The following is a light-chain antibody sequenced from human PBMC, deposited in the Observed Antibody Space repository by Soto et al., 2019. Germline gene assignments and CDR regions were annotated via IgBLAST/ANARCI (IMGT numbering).Light chain of an antibody. CDR2: DAS. J-gene: IGKJ1*01. Sequence: DIQMTQSPSTLSASIGDRVTITCRASQGISNWLAWYQQKPGKAPKLLIYDASSLESGVPSRFSGSGSGTDFTLTISRLEPEDFAVYYCQQYGSSPRTFGQGTKVDIK. CDR3: QQYGSSPRT. V-gene: IGKV1-5*01. CDR1: QGISNW.